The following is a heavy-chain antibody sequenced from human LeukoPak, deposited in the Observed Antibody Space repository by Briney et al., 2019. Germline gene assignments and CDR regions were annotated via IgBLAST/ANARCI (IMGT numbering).Heavy chain of an antibody. CDR3: VAGCSGGSCYPGY. D-gene: IGHD2-15*01. CDR2: INSDGSST. Sequence: PGGSLRLSCAASGFTFSSYWMHWVRHAPGKGLVWVSHINSDGSSTNYADSVKGRFTISRDNAKKTLYLQMNSLRAEDTAVYYCVAGCSGGSCYPGYWGQGTLVTVSS. J-gene: IGHJ4*02. CDR1: GFTFSSYW. V-gene: IGHV3-74*01.